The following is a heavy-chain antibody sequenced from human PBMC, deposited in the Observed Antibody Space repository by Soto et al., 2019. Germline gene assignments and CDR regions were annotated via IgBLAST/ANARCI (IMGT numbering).Heavy chain of an antibody. V-gene: IGHV4-31*03. CDR2: IYYSVST. Sequence: QVQLQESGPGLVKPSQTLSLTCSVSGGSINSVNYYWSWIRQHPGKGLEWIGYIYYSVSTHYNPSLKSRVTISVDTSENQFSLKLSFVTAADTAVYYCAREGGDGVDYWGQGTLVTVSS. J-gene: IGHJ4*02. D-gene: IGHD3-16*01. CDR3: AREGGDGVDY. CDR1: GGSINSVNYY.